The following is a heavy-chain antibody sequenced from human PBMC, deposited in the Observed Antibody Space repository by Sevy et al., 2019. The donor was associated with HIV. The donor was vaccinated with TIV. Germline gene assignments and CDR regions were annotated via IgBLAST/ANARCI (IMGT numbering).Heavy chain of an antibody. D-gene: IGHD7-27*01. V-gene: IGHV3-30-3*01. CDR1: GFTFSTYA. CDR2: VSSDGIEI. J-gene: IGHJ4*02. Sequence: GGSLRLSCAVSGFTFSTYAMHWVRQAPGKGLECVAIVSSDGIEINYADSVKGRFTISRDNSRNTLYLQMNSLRTEYTALYYCARDQLGSIDYWGQGTLVTVSS. CDR3: ARDQLGSIDY.